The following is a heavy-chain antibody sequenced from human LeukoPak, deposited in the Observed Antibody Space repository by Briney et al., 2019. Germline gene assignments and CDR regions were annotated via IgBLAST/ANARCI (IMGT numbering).Heavy chain of an antibody. Sequence: SVKVSCKSSGGTFNNYAISWVRQAPGQGLEWMGGIIPMFDTANYAQKFQGRVTITADESTSTAYMELSSLRSEDTAVYYCARAYYCSGGSCYSEAFDIWGQGTMVTVSS. J-gene: IGHJ3*02. D-gene: IGHD2-15*01. CDR1: GGTFNNYA. CDR2: IIPMFDTA. CDR3: ARAYYCSGGSCYSEAFDI. V-gene: IGHV1-69*13.